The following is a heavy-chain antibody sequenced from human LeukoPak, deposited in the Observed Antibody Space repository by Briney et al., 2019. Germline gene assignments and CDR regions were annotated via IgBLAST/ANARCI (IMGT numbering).Heavy chain of an antibody. CDR1: GFTFSSYA. J-gene: IGHJ4*02. D-gene: IGHD6-6*01. CDR2: ISGSGGST. V-gene: IGHV3-23*01. CDR3: AKMRAASYYFDY. Sequence: GGSLRLSCAASGFTFSSYAMSWVRQAPGKGLEGVSAISGSGGSTYYADSVKGRFTISRGNSKNTLYLQMNGLRAEDTAVYYCAKMRAASYYFDYWGQGTLVTVSS.